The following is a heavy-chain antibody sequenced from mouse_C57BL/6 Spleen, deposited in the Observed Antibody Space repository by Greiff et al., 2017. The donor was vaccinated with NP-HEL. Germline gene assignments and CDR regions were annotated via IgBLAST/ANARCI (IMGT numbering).Heavy chain of an antibody. D-gene: IGHD2-2*01. Sequence: QVQLKESGAELVRPGASVKLSCKASGYTFTDYYINWVKQRPGQGLEWIARIYPGSGNTYYNEKFKGKATLTAEKSSSTAYMQLSSLTSEDSAVYFCARDIYYGYDESAWFAYWGQGTLVTVSA. CDR2: IYPGSGNT. V-gene: IGHV1-76*01. J-gene: IGHJ3*01. CDR1: GYTFTDYY. CDR3: ARDIYYGYDESAWFAY.